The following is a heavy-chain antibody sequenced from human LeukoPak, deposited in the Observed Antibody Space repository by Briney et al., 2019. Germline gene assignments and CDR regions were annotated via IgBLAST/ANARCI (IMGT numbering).Heavy chain of an antibody. V-gene: IGHV1-18*01. D-gene: IGHD3-22*01. J-gene: IGHJ5*02. Sequence: GASVKVSCKSSGYTFTSYGIIWVRQAPGQGLEWMGWISAYNGNTNYAQKLQGRVTMTTDTSTSTAYMELRSLRSDDTAVYYCARVYYYDSSGPFDPWGQGTLVTVSS. CDR2: ISAYNGNT. CDR1: GYTFTSYG. CDR3: ARVYYYDSSGPFDP.